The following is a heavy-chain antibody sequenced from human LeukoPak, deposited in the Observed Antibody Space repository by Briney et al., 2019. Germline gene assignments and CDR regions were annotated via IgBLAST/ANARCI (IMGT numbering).Heavy chain of an antibody. CDR3: AKLNANSGRPRGGFDY. D-gene: IGHD3-22*01. Sequence: GGSLRLSCAASGFTFSTYAMIWVRQVPGKGLEWVTDISGSGGSPYYADSVKGRFTISRDNSKNTLYLQMNNLRAEDTAIYYCAKLNANSGRPRGGFDYWGQGTLVTVSS. J-gene: IGHJ4*02. CDR1: GFTFSTYA. CDR2: ISGSGGSP. V-gene: IGHV3-23*01.